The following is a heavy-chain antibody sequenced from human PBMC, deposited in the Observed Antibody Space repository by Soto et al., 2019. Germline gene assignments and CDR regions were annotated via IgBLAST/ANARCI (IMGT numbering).Heavy chain of an antibody. CDR2: IYYSGST. CDR1: GGSISSSSDY. D-gene: IGHD3-16*02. V-gene: IGHV4-39*01. CDR3: ARQEDYDYVWGSYRIDY. J-gene: IGHJ4*02. Sequence: SETLSLTCTVSGGSISSSSDYWGWIRQPPGKGLEWIGSIYYSGSTYYNPSLKSRVTISVDTSKNQFSLKLSSVTAADTAVYYCARQEDYDYVWGSYRIDYWGQGTLVTVSS.